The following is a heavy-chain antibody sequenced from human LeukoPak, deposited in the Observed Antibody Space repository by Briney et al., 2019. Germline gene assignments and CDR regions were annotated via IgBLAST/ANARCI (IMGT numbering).Heavy chain of an antibody. CDR1: GGSISSYY. V-gene: IGHV4-4*07. D-gene: IGHD3-10*01. CDR3: ARDERTMGVVDY. CDR2: IYIRGST. J-gene: IGHJ4*02. Sequence: SETLSLTCTVSGGSISSYYWSWIRQPAGKGLEWIGRIYIRGSTNYNPSLKSRVTMSLDTSKNQFSLKLRSVTAADTAVYYCARDERTMGVVDYWGRESWSPSPQ.